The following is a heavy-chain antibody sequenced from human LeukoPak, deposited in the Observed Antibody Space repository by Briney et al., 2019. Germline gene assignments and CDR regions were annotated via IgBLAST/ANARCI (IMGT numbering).Heavy chain of an antibody. Sequence: PGGSLRLSCAASGFTFSSYGMHWVRQAPGKGLEWVAVIWYGGSNKYYADSVKGRFTISRDNSKNTLYLQMNSLRAEDTAVYDCANTIPSWGQGTLVTVSS. CDR1: GFTFSSYG. CDR3: ANTIPS. V-gene: IGHV3-33*06. J-gene: IGHJ4*02. D-gene: IGHD3-3*01. CDR2: IWYGGSNK.